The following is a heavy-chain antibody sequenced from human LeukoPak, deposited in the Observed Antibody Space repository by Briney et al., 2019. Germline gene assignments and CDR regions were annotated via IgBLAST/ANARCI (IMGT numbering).Heavy chain of an antibody. CDR1: GFTFSSYW. CDR2: IKQDGSEK. Sequence: GGSLRLSCAASGFTFSSYWMSWVRQAPGKGLEWVANIKQDGSEKYYVDSVKGRFTISRDNAKNSLYLQMNSLRAEDTAVYYCARDLIGGVMAGYSYGYDYYYYMDVWGKGTTVTISS. J-gene: IGHJ6*03. CDR3: ARDLIGGVMAGYSYGYDYYYYMDV. D-gene: IGHD5-18*01. V-gene: IGHV3-7*01.